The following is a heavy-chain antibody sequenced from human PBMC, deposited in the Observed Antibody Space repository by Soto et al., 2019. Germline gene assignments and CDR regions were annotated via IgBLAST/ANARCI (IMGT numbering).Heavy chain of an antibody. CDR3: AKDANYDILTGSCDY. CDR2: ISYDGSNK. J-gene: IGHJ4*02. V-gene: IGHV3-30*18. D-gene: IGHD3-9*01. Sequence: GGSLRLSCAASGFTFSSYGMHWVRQAPGKGLEWVAVISYDGSNKYYADSVKGRFTISRDNSKNTLYLQMNSLRAEDTAVYYCAKDANYDILTGSCDYWGQGTLVTVSS. CDR1: GFTFSSYG.